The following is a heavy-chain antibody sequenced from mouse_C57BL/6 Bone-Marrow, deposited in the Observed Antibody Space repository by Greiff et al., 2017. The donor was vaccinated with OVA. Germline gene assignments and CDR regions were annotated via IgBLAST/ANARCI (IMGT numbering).Heavy chain of an antibody. J-gene: IGHJ1*03. CDR1: GYTFTDYN. V-gene: IGHV1-18*01. CDR2: INPNNGGT. D-gene: IGHD1-1*01. Sequence: EVQLQQSGPELVKPGASVKIPCKASGYTFTDYNMDWVKQSHGKSLEWIGDINPNNGGTIYNQKFKGKATLTVDKSSSTAYMELRSLTSEDTAFYYCARNGSSHWYFDVWGTGTTVTVSA. CDR3: ARNGSSHWYFDV.